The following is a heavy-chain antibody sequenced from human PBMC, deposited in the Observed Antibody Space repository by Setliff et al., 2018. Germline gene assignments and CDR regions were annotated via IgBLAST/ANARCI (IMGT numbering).Heavy chain of an antibody. V-gene: IGHV3-48*01. Sequence: GGSLRLSCAASGFNFMNYGMNWVRQAPGEGLEWVSYISSISSSTIYYADSVKGRFTVSRDNAKNSLYLQMNSLRAEDTAVYYCARNTDLRKGLDYWGQGTLVTVSS. D-gene: IGHD5-18*01. CDR2: ISSISSSTI. CDR1: GFNFMNYG. CDR3: ARNTDLRKGLDY. J-gene: IGHJ4*02.